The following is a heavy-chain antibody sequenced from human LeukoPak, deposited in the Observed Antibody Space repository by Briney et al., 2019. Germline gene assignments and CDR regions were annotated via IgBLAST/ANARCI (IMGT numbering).Heavy chain of an antibody. V-gene: IGHV1-69*04. D-gene: IGHD5-24*01. CDR2: IIPIFGIA. J-gene: IGHJ4*02. CDR3: ARDSMATGDY. CDR1: GGTFSSYA. Sequence: ASVKVSCKASGGTFSSYANSWVRQAPGQGLEWMGRIIPIFGIANYAQKFQGRVTITADKSTSTAYMELSSLRSEDTAVYYCARDSMATGDYWGQGTLVTVSS.